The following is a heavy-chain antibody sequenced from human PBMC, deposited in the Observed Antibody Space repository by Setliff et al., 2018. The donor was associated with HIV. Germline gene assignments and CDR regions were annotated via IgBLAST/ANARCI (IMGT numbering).Heavy chain of an antibody. D-gene: IGHD6-13*01. Sequence: SLTCAVYGGSFSGFYWSWIRQSPGKDLEWIGEVNHSGDTTYNPSLKSRVTMSVDTSKNQFSLELSSLTSADTAIYYCVRGRDYGSSWSRPFYFAFWGHGNLVTVSS. CDR2: VNHSGDT. CDR3: VRGRDYGSSWSRPFYFAF. CDR1: GGSFSGFY. J-gene: IGHJ4*01. V-gene: IGHV4-34*01.